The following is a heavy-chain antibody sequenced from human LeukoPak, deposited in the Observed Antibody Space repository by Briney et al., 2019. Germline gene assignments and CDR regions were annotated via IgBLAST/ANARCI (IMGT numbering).Heavy chain of an antibody. J-gene: IGHJ4*02. CDR1: GDSVTGYY. D-gene: IGHD2-15*01. CDR3: VIGVGWQPDY. Sequence: PSETLSLTCTVFGDSVTGYYLNWVRQPPGKGLEWIGHIYKIGTTNYNPSLKSRLTISADTSKNQSSLKLRSVTAADTAVYYCVIGVGWQPDYWGQGALVTVSS. V-gene: IGHV4-59*02. CDR2: IYKIGTT.